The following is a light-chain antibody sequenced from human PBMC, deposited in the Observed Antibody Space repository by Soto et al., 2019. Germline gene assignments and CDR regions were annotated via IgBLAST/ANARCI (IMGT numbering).Light chain of an antibody. CDR1: QSISSDY. V-gene: IGKV3-20*01. CDR2: GES. J-gene: IGKJ5*01. CDR3: QQYGSSIN. Sequence: EVVFTQSPDTLSLAPGERATLSCRASQSISSDYLVWYQQTPGPAPRLLIYGESSRATGIPDRFSGSGSGTVFTLTLNRLEPEYFAVYYCQQYGSSINVGQGTRLELK.